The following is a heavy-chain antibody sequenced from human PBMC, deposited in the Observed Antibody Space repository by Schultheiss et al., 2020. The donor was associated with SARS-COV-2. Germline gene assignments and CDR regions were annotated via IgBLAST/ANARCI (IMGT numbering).Heavy chain of an antibody. D-gene: IGHD6-6*01. V-gene: IGHV4-59*01. J-gene: IGHJ5*02. CDR3: ARDRGLGSIAARSQWFDP. CDR2: IYYSGST. Sequence: SETLSLTCTVSGGSISSYYWSWIRQPPGKGLEWIGYIYYSGSTNYNPSLKSRVTISVDTSKNQFSLKLSSVTAADTAVYYCARDRGLGSIAARSQWFDPWGQGTLVTVSS. CDR1: GGSISSYY.